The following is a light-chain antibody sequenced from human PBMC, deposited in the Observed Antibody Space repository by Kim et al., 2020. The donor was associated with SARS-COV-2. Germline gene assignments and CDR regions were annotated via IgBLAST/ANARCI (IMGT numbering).Light chain of an antibody. V-gene: IGLV3-21*04. J-gene: IGLJ2*01. CDR3: QVWDRSSDQVV. Sequence: YELTQPPSVSVAPGKTARVTCGGNNIGSKSVHWYQQKPGQAPVLVIYYESDRPSGIPERFSGSNSGNTATLTISRVEAGDEADYYCQVWDRSSDQVVFGGGTQLTVL. CDR1: NIGSKS. CDR2: YES.